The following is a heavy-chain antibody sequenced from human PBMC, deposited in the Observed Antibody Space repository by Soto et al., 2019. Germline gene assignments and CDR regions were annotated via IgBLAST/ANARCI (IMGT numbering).Heavy chain of an antibody. CDR1: GFTFSSYS. CDR3: ARDKSDSWPGNDY. Sequence: GGFLRLSCAASGFTFSSYSMNWVRQAPGKGLEWVSHISSSGNIIFYADSVKGRFTISRDNAKNSLFLQMNSLRDEDMALYYCARDKSDSWPGNDYWGQGTLVTVSS. CDR2: ISSSGNII. J-gene: IGHJ4*02. D-gene: IGHD6-13*01. V-gene: IGHV3-48*02.